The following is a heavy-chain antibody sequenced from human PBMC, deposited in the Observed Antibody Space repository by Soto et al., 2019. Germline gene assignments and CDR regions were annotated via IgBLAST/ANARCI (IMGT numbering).Heavy chain of an antibody. V-gene: IGHV3-23*01. D-gene: IGHD2-15*01. CDR1: GFTFSSYA. J-gene: IGHJ4*02. Sequence: GVSLRLSCAASGFTFSSYAMSWVRQAPGKGLEWVSAISGSGGSTYYADSVKGRFTISRDNSKNTLYLQMNSLRAEDTAVYYCAKGPGRDGLGYWGQGTLVTVSS. CDR3: AKGPGRDGLGY. CDR2: ISGSGGST.